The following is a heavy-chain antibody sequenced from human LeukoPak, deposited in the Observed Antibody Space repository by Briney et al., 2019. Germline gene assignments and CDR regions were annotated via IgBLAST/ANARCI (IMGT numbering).Heavy chain of an antibody. CDR2: IYYSGST. CDR1: GGSISSYY. J-gene: IGHJ4*02. Sequence: SETLSLTCTVSGGSISSYYWGWIRQPPGKGLEWIGSIYYSGSTYYNPSLKSRVTISVDTSKNQFSLKLSSVTAADTAVYYCASSLYSSGWYVDYWGQGTLVTVSS. CDR3: ASSLYSSGWYVDY. V-gene: IGHV4-39*01. D-gene: IGHD6-19*01.